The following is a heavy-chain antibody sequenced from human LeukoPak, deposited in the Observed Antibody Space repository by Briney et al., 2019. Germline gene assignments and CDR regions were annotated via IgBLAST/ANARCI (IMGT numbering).Heavy chain of an antibody. J-gene: IGHJ3*02. CDR2: INTNTGNP. V-gene: IGHV7-4-1*02. D-gene: IGHD3-22*01. Sequence: GASVKVSCKVSGSTFTSYAISWVRQAPGQGLGWMGWINTNTGNPMYAQGFTGRFVYSLDTSVTTAYLQISSLKAEDTAVYYCARDRKAPFYYYDSSGPHGGAFDIWGQGTMVTVSS. CDR3: ARDRKAPFYYYDSSGPHGGAFDI. CDR1: GSTFTSYA.